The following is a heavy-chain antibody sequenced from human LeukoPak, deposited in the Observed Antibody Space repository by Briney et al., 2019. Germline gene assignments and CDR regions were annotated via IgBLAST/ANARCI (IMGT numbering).Heavy chain of an antibody. Sequence: ASVKVSCKASGYTFTSYGISWVRQAPGQGLEWMGWISAYNGNTNYAQKLQGRVTMTTDTSTSTAYVELRSLRSDDTAVYYCARPRRCSSTSCTDAFDIWGQGTMVTVSS. CDR2: ISAYNGNT. V-gene: IGHV1-18*01. CDR1: GYTFTSYG. D-gene: IGHD2-2*01. CDR3: ARPRRCSSTSCTDAFDI. J-gene: IGHJ3*02.